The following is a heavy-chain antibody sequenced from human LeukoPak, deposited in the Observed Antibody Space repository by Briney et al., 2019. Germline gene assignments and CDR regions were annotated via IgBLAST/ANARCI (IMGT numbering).Heavy chain of an antibody. J-gene: IGHJ4*02. Sequence: GGSLRLSCAASGFTFSSYAMHWVRQAPGKGLEWVSGINWNGGSTGYADSVKGRFTISRDNAKNSLYLQMNSLRAEDTALYHCARARRDGYNYYFDYWGQGTLVTVSS. D-gene: IGHD5-24*01. CDR2: INWNGGST. CDR3: ARARRDGYNYYFDY. CDR1: GFTFSSYA. V-gene: IGHV3-20*01.